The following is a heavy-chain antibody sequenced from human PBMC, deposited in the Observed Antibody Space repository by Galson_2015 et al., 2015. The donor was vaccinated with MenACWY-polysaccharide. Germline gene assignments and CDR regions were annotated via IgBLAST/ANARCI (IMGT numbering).Heavy chain of an antibody. D-gene: IGHD5-24*01. CDR3: ARGLNSFDL. J-gene: IGHJ3*01. Sequence: SLRLSCAASGFNPSDNNLDWARQVAGKGLEWVGRSTPKHNGFKTVYAASVTGRFIISREESTNSLHLHMNDLKIEDTAVYYCARGLNSFDLWGQGTMVIVSS. V-gene: IGHV3-72*01. CDR2: STPKHNGFKT. CDR1: GFNPSDNN.